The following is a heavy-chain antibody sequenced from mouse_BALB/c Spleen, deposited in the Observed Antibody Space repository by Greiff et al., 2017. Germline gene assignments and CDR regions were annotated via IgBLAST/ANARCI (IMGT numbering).Heavy chain of an antibody. CDR1: GYSITSDYA. Sequence: VQLKQSGPGLVKPSQSLSLTCTVTGYSITSDYAWNWIRQFPGNKLEWMGYISYSGSTSYNPSLKSRISITRDTSKNQFFLQLNSVTTEDTATYYCARGRVLYAMDYWGQGTSVTVSS. CDR3: ARGRVLYAMDY. J-gene: IGHJ4*01. V-gene: IGHV3-2*02. CDR2: ISYSGST.